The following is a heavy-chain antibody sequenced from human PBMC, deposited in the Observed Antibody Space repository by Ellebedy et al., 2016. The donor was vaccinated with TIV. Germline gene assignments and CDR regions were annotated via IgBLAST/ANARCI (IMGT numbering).Heavy chain of an antibody. J-gene: IGHJ6*02. V-gene: IGHV3-53*01. CDR3: ATRELAPYYYYGMDV. CDR2: IYSSGST. Sequence: GESLKISCVASGVTVNRNYMNWVRQAPGKGLEWVSVIYSSGSTYYADSVKGRFTISRDNSKNTVFLQMNSLRADDTAVYYCATRELAPYYYYGMDVWGQGTTVTVSS. CDR1: GVTVNRNY. D-gene: IGHD3-10*01.